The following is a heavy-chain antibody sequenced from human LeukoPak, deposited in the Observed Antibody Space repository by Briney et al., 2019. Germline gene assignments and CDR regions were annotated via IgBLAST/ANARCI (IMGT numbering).Heavy chain of an antibody. Sequence: PGGSLRLSCAASGFTFSTYGLHWVRQTPDKGLEWVAFMQNDGSTKYFTDSVGGRFTISRDNSKNTLYMQVNSLRPEDTAVYYCATNGYGSFYLDYWGQGTLVTVSS. V-gene: IGHV3-30*02. J-gene: IGHJ4*02. CDR2: MQNDGSTK. D-gene: IGHD5-18*01. CDR1: GFTFSTYG. CDR3: ATNGYGSFYLDY.